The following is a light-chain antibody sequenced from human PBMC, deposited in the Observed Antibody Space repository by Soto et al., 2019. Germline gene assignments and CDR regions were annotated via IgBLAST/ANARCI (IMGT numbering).Light chain of an antibody. V-gene: IGKV1D-13*01. Sequence: AIQLTQSPSSLSASVGDRVTITCRASQGISSALAWYQQKPGKAPKLLIYDASSLESGVPSRFSGSASGTDFTLTISSLQPEDFATYYCLQDYDYPRTFGQGTKVDTK. CDR2: DAS. J-gene: IGKJ1*01. CDR1: QGISSA. CDR3: LQDYDYPRT.